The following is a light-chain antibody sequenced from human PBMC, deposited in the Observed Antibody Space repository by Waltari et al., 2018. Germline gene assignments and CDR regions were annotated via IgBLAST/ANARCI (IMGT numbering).Light chain of an antibody. CDR2: DAA. CDR1: RGVSMA. Sequence: SCRASRGVSMALSWWQQRPGQAPRLLIYDAASRATGMPDRVSGSGSGTDFSLTISRLEPEDFAVYYCQKYGSLPATFGQGTRVEIK. CDR3: QKYGSLPAT. J-gene: IGKJ1*01. V-gene: IGKV3-20*01.